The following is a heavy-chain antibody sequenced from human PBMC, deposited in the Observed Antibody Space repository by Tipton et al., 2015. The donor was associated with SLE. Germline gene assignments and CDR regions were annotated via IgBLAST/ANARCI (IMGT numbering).Heavy chain of an antibody. J-gene: IGHJ4*02. CDR3: ASLNYYDSSGLDY. CDR1: GGSFSGYY. Sequence: TLSLTCAVYGGSFSGYYWSWIRQPPGKGLEWIGEINHSGSTNYNPSLKSRVTISVDTSKNQFSLKLSSVTAADTAVYYCASLNYYDSSGLDYWGQGTLVTVSS. CDR2: INHSGST. D-gene: IGHD3-22*01. V-gene: IGHV4-34*01.